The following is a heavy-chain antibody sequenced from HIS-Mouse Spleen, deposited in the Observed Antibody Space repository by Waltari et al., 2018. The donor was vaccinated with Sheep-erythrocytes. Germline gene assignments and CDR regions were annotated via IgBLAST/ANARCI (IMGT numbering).Heavy chain of an antibody. J-gene: IGHJ4*02. CDR2: ISSSSSYI. CDR1: GFTFSSYS. Sequence: EVQLVESGGGLVKPGGSLRLSCAATGFTFSSYSMNWVRQAPGKGLEWVSSISSSSSYIYYADSVKGRFTISRDNAKNSLYLQMNSLRAEDTAVYYCARVASGATFDYWGQGTLVTVSS. V-gene: IGHV3-21*01. CDR3: ARVASGATFDY. D-gene: IGHD1-26*01.